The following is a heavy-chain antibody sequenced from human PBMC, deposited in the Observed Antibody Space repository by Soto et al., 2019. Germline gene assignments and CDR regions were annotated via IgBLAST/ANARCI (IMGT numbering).Heavy chain of an antibody. CDR3: ARDYDSSGYPRYYFDY. D-gene: IGHD3-22*01. CDR2: IWYDGSNK. J-gene: IGHJ4*02. V-gene: IGHV3-33*01. CDR1: GFTFSSYG. Sequence: QVQLLESGGGVVQPGRSLRLSCAASGFTFSSYGMHWVRQAPGKGLEWVAVIWYDGSNKYYADSVKGRFTISRDNSKNTLYLQMKSLRAEDTAVYYCARDYDSSGYPRYYFDYWGQGNLVTVSS.